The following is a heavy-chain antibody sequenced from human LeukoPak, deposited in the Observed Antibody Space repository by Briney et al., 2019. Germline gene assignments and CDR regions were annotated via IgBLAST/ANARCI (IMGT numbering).Heavy chain of an antibody. V-gene: IGHV4-34*01. D-gene: IGHD6-19*01. J-gene: IGHJ4*02. CDR1: GGSFSGYY. CDR3: AREGSGRLDY. CDR2: INHSGST. Sequence: PSETLSLTCAVYGGSFSGYYWSWIRQPPGKGLEWIGEINHSGSTNYNPSLKSRVTISVDTSKNQFSLKLSSVTAADTAVYYCAREGSGRLDYWGQGTLVTVSS.